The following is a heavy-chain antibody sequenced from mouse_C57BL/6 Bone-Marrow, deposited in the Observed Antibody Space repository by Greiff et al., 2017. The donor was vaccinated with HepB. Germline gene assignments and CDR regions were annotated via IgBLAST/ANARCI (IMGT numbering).Heavy chain of an antibody. D-gene: IGHD2-4*01. CDR2: IDPDDGDT. V-gene: IGHV14-1*01. CDR1: GFNIKDYY. J-gene: IGHJ4*01. CDR3: TPYDWDAMDY. Sequence: VQLQQSGAELVRPGASVKLSCTASGFNIKDYYMHWVKQRPEQGLEWIGRIDPDDGDTEYAPKFQGKATMTADTSSNTAYLQLSSLTSEDTAVYYCTPYDWDAMDYWGKGTSVTVAS.